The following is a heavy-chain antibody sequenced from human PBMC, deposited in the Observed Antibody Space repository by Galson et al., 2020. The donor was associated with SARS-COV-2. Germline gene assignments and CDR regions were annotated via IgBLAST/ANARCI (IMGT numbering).Heavy chain of an antibody. CDR1: GFTFSSYG. CDR3: ARGELVVVPVDYYYGMDV. Sequence: GESLKISCAASGFTFSSYGMHWVRQAPGKGLEWVAVIWYDGSNKYYADSVKGRFTISRDNSKNTLYLQMNSLRAEDTAVYYCARGELVVVPVDYYYGMDVWGQGTTVTVSS. V-gene: IGHV3-33*01. CDR2: IWYDGSNK. D-gene: IGHD2-2*01. J-gene: IGHJ6*02.